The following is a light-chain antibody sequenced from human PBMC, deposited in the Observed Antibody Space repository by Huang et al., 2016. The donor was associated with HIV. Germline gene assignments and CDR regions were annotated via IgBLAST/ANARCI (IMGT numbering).Light chain of an antibody. CDR3: QQSDSTPYT. J-gene: IGKJ2*01. CDR1: QRISDY. CDR2: AAS. V-gene: IGKV1-39*01. Sequence: DIQMTQSPSSLSASVDDRVTISCRASQRISDYLNWYQQKPGKAPKLLIYAASSLQSGVPARFSGSGSGTDFTLTISSLQPEDFATYYCQQSDSTPYTFGQGTKLEIK.